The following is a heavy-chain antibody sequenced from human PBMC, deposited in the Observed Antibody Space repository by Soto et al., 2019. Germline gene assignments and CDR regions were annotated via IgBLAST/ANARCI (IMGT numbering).Heavy chain of an antibody. CDR2: ISYSGNT. CDR1: GGSINSGDYY. J-gene: IGHJ5*02. CDR3: AREVSPNSRGWYTVLVRWFDP. D-gene: IGHD6-19*01. V-gene: IGHV4-31*03. Sequence: QVQLQESGPGLVKPSQTLSLTCTVSGGSINSGDYYWSWVRQVPGTGLEWIGFISYSGNTHYNPSLESRVTISKDTSKNQFSLRLNSMTAADSAGYYCAREVSPNSRGWYTVLVRWFDPWGQGTLVTVSS.